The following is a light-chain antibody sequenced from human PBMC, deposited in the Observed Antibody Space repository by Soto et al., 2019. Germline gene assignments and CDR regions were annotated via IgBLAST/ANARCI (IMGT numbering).Light chain of an antibody. CDR1: HSLDSY. CDR3: LHSSNWPT. CDR2: DTS. Sequence: ETVLTQSPATLSLSPGERATLSCRASHSLDSYLAWYQKKPGQAPRLLIYDTSNRASGIPARFSGSGSGTDFTLTISILAPEDSAVYYCLHSSNWPTFGQGTKVEIK. V-gene: IGKV3-11*01. J-gene: IGKJ1*01.